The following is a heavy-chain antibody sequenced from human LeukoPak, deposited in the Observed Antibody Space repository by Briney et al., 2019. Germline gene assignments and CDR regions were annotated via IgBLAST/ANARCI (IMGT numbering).Heavy chain of an antibody. CDR3: ARVIVGAINYFDY. D-gene: IGHD1-26*01. V-gene: IGHV4-59*07. CDR2: IYYRGST. Sequence: SDTRSLTCTVSGGSISSYYRSWIRQPPGKGLEWIGYIYYRGSTNYNPSLKSRVTISVDTSKNQFSLKLSSVTAADTAVYYCARVIVGAINYFDYWGQGTLVTVSS. CDR1: GGSISSYY. J-gene: IGHJ4*02.